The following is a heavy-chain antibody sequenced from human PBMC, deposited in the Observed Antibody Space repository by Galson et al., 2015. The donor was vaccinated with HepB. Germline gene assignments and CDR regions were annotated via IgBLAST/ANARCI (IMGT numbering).Heavy chain of an antibody. Sequence: PALVKPTQTLTLTCAFSGFSLSTGGVGVDWIRQPPGKALEWLALIYGNDDKRYSPALKNRVTITKDTSKNQVILTLTDMDPVDTATYYCAHEKHDGYNYNAFKIWGQGTLVTVSS. D-gene: IGHD5-24*01. V-gene: IGHV2-5*01. CDR3: AHEKHDGYNYNAFKI. CDR2: IYGNDDK. J-gene: IGHJ3*02. CDR1: GFSLSTGGVG.